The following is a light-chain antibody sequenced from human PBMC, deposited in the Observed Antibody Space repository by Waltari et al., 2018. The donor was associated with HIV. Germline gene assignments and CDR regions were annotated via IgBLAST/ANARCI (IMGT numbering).Light chain of an antibody. J-gene: IGKJ2*01. CDR1: QSLLHINLNTY. CDR3: MQATHFPRT. CDR2: GVS. Sequence: DIALTQTPLSSPVRLGKPASISCNSSQSLLHINLNTYLNWLHQRPGQPPRLLSFGVSKRFSGVPDRFSGSGSATHFTLRISSVEPEDVGFYYCMQATHFPRTFGQGTKLEI. V-gene: IGKV2-24*01.